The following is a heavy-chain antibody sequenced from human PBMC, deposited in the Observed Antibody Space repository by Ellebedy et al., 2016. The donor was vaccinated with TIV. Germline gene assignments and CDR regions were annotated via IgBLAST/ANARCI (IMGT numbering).Heavy chain of an antibody. J-gene: IGHJ3*02. CDR1: GFTFSSYW. V-gene: IGHV3-7*02. CDR3: AKPSLYDSGSYIGAFDI. D-gene: IGHD3-10*01. CDR2: IKQDGSEK. Sequence: GGSLRLSXAASGFTFSSYWMSWVRQAPGKGLEWVANIKQDGSEKYYVDSVKGRFTISRDNAKNSLYLQMNSLRAEDTAVYYCAKPSLYDSGSYIGAFDIWGQGTMVTVSS.